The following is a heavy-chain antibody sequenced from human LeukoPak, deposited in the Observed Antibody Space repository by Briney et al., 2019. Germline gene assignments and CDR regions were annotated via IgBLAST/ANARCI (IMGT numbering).Heavy chain of an antibody. CDR3: ARDPGSKPFDY. J-gene: IGHJ4*02. D-gene: IGHD1-14*01. CDR1: GFTFTTYW. Sequence: GESLRLSCAASGFTFTTYWMSWVRQTPGKGLEWVANIKQDGTEKYYVDSVKGRFTISRDNAKNSLYLQMNSLRAEDTAVYYCARDPGSKPFDYWGQGTLVTVSS. V-gene: IGHV3-7*01. CDR2: IKQDGTEK.